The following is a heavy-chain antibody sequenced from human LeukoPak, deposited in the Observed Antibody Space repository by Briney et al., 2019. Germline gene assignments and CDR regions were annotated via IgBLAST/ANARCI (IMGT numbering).Heavy chain of an antibody. CDR1: GYTFTGYY. Sequence: GASVKVSCKASGYTFTGYYIHWVRQAPGQGLEWMGWINPNSGGANYAQKFQGRVTMTRDTSISTAYMELRRLTSDDTAVYYCARGGYGSSWFFDYWGQGTLVTVSS. D-gene: IGHD6-13*01. CDR2: INPNSGGA. J-gene: IGHJ4*02. CDR3: ARGGYGSSWFFDY. V-gene: IGHV1-2*02.